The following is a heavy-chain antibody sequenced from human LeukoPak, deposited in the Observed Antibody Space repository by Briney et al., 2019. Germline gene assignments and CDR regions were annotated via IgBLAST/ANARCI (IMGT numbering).Heavy chain of an antibody. CDR3: ASFGAAGYVYY. Sequence: KSSETLSLTCTVSGGSISSSSYYWGWIRQPPGKGLEWIASIYYSGSTYYNPSLKSRVTISVDTSKNQFSLRLTSVTAADTAVHYCASFGAAGYVYYWGQGTLVTVSS. V-gene: IGHV4-39*01. CDR2: IYYSGST. CDR1: GGSISSSSYY. D-gene: IGHD3-10*02. J-gene: IGHJ4*02.